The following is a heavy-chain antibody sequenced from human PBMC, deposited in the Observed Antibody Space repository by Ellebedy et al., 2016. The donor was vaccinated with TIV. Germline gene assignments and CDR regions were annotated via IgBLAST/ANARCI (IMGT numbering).Heavy chain of an antibody. J-gene: IGHJ5*01. CDR2: IHSTGRT. CDR1: GGSVTSADYQ. CDR3: ARDLRGPTNWFDS. Sequence: MPSETLSLTCTVSGGSVTSADYQWTWIRQPPGKGLEWIGYIHSTGRTHYNPSLESRTTISMDTSKNQCSLELTSVTAADTAIYYCARDLRGPTNWFDSWGQGTLVIVS. V-gene: IGHV4-30-4*01.